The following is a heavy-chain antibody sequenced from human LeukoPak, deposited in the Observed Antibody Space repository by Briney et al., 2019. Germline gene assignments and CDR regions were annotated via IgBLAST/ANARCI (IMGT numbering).Heavy chain of an antibody. CDR3: ATFGYTSSLDY. CDR1: GYILTNNW. CDR2: IYPGNSDT. D-gene: IGHD6-13*01. J-gene: IGHJ4*02. Sequence: GESLKISSKLSGYILTNNWIGWVRQVPGKGLEWMGLIYPGNSDTKYSPSFQGQVTFSVDKSISTAYLHWSSLKASDTAMYYCATFGYTSSLDYWGQGTLVTVSS. V-gene: IGHV5-51*01.